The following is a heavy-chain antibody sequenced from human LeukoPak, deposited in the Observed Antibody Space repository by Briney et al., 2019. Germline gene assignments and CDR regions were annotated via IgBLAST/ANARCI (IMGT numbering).Heavy chain of an antibody. V-gene: IGHV3-73*01. CDR2: IRSKANSYAT. Sequence: GGSLRLSCAASGFTFSGSAMHWVRQASGKGLEGVGRIRSKANSYATAYAASVKGRFTISRDDSKNKAYLQMNSLKTEDTAVYYCTRQSGQQWPIIDYWGQGTLVTVSS. CDR1: GFTFSGSA. D-gene: IGHD6-19*01. J-gene: IGHJ4*02. CDR3: TRQSGQQWPIIDY.